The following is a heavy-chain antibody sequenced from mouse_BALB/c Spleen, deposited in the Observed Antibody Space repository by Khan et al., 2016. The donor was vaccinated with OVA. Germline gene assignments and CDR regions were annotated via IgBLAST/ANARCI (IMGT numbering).Heavy chain of an antibody. J-gene: IGHJ3*01. CDR2: IWTGGIT. CDR3: ARSYDYDVGGFAY. D-gene: IGHD2-4*01. Sequence: QVQLNESGPGLVAPSQSLSITCTVSGFSLSNYGVHWVRQPPGKGLEWLGVIWTGGITNYNSALMSRLSISKDNSKSQVFLKMNRLQTDDTAIYXCARSYDYDVGGFAYWGQGTLVTVSA. CDR1: GFSLSNYG. V-gene: IGHV2-9*02.